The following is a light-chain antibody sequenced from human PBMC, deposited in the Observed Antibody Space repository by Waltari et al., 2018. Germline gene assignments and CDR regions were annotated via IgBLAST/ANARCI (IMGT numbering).Light chain of an antibody. V-gene: IGLV2-14*03. CDR3: SSYRRSDIVV. Sequence: QSALTQPASVSGSPGQSITISCTGTSSDVGGYNYFSWYQHHPGKAPKIMIYDVNDRPSGVSNRFSGSKSGNTASLTISGLQAEDEADYYCSSYRRSDIVVFGGGTKLTVL. CDR2: DVN. CDR1: SSDVGGYNY. J-gene: IGLJ2*01.